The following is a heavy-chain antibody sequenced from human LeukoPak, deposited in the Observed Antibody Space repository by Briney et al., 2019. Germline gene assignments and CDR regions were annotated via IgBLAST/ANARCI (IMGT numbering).Heavy chain of an antibody. CDR3: ARNRYYYGSRNYGVPNWFDP. Sequence: SETLSLTCTVSGGSISSNSYYWGWIRQPPVKGLEWIGSIYYSGSTYYKPSLKSRVTISVHTSKNQFSLRLSSVTATDTAVYYCARNRYYYGSRNYGVPNWFDPWGQGTLVTVSS. CDR2: IYYSGST. D-gene: IGHD3-10*01. V-gene: IGHV4-39*01. J-gene: IGHJ5*02. CDR1: GGSISSNSYY.